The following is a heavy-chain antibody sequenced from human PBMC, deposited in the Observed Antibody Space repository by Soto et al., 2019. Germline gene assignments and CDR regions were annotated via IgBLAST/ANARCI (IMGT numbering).Heavy chain of an antibody. CDR1: GYTFSSYE. D-gene: IGHD6-19*01. Sequence: QVQLVQSGAEVKKPGASVKVSCKASGYTFSSYEINWVRQATGQGLEWMGWMNPNSGNTGYAQKFQGRVTITRNTSISTSYMELSSLRSEATAVYYCARGQSGYSSGWSPNDYWGKGTLFTVSS. CDR3: ARGQSGYSSGWSPNDY. CDR2: MNPNSGNT. V-gene: IGHV1-8*01. J-gene: IGHJ4*02.